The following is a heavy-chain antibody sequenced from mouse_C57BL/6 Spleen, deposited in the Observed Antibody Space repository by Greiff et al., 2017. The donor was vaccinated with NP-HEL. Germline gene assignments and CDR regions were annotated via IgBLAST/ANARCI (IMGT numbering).Heavy chain of an antibody. CDR2: ISSGGSYT. V-gene: IGHV5-6*01. J-gene: IGHJ2*01. CDR1: GFTFSSYG. Sequence: EVKVVESGGDLVKPGGSLKLSCAASGFTFSSYGMSWVRQTPDKRLEWVATISSGGSYTYYPDSVKGRFTISRDNAKNTLYLQMSSLKSEDTAMYYCARFGGYDYVFDYWGQGTTLTVSS. D-gene: IGHD2-4*01. CDR3: ARFGGYDYVFDY.